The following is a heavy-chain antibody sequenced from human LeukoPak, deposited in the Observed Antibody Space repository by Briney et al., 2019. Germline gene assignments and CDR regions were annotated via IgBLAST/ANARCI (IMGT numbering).Heavy chain of an antibody. CDR1: GGSISGSRYY. D-gene: IGHD2-8*01. Sequence: PSETLSLTCTVSGGSISGSRYYWGWIRQTPGKGLEWIARWSDSGSTYYNASLRSRPIISVDTSKNQFSLKVISVTAADTAVYYCAAMYTSSHSWGQGTLVTVSS. V-gene: IGHV4-39*07. CDR2: WSDSGST. CDR3: AAMYTSSHS. J-gene: IGHJ5*02.